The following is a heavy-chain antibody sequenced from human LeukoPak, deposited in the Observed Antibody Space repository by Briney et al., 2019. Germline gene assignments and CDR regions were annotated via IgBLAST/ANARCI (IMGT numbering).Heavy chain of an antibody. D-gene: IGHD3-22*01. J-gene: IGHJ4*02. V-gene: IGHV1-69*04. CDR1: GGTFSSYA. Sequence: SVKVSCKASGGTFSSYAISWVRQAPGQGLEWMGRIIPILGIADYAQKFQGRVTITADKSTSTAYMELSSLRSEDTAVYYCATNPGYYDSSGGFDYWGQGTLVTVSS. CDR2: IIPILGIA. CDR3: ATNPGYYDSSGGFDY.